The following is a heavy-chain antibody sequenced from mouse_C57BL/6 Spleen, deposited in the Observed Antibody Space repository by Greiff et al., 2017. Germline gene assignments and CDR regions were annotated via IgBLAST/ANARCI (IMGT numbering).Heavy chain of an antibody. V-gene: IGHV1-4*01. J-gene: IGHJ1*03. CDR3: ARSNYGSSSWYFDV. CDR2: INPSSGYT. Sequence: LQESGAELARPGASVKMSCKASGYTFTSYTMHWVKQRPGQGLEWIGYINPSSGYTKYNQKFKDKATLTADKSSSTAYMQLSSLTSEDSAVYYCARSNYGSSSWYFDVWGTGTTVTVSS. CDR1: GYTFTSYT. D-gene: IGHD1-1*01.